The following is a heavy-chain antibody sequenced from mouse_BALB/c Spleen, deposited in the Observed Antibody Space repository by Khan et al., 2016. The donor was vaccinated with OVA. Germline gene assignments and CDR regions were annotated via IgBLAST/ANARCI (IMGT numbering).Heavy chain of an antibody. CDR1: GFSLTDYG. D-gene: IGHD1-1*02. CDR2: IWGGGTT. V-gene: IGHV2-6-5*01. J-gene: IGHJ4*01. Sequence: QVQLKESGPGLVAPSQSLSITCTVSGFSLTDYGVGWIRQPPGKGLEWLGVIWGGGTTYYNSVLKSRLSISKDNSKSQVFLKMNSLQTDDTAMYXSAKLLWSHYYAMDYWGQGTSVTVSS. CDR3: AKLLWSHYYAMDY.